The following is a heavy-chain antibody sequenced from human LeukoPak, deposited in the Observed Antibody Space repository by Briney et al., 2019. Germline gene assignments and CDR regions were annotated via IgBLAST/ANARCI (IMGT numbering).Heavy chain of an antibody. CDR1: GSTFHYYA. D-gene: IGHD6-13*01. Sequence: SLPLSSAASGSTFHYYAMHWVRPAPGKGLEWVSGISWNSGTIYYADSVKGRFTISRDDAKNSLYLQMNSLRPEDTALYYCAKRSAAGTVGYFDYRGQGTLVTVSS. CDR2: ISWNSGTI. V-gene: IGHV3-9*01. J-gene: IGHJ4*02. CDR3: AKRSAAGTVGYFDY.